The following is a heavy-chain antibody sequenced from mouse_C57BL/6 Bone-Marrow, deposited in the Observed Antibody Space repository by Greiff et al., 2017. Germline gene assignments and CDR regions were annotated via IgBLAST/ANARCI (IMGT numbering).Heavy chain of an antibody. Sequence: EVKVEESGGGLVQPGGSLKLSCAASGFTFSDYYMYWVRQTPEKRLEWVAYISNGGGSTYYPDTVKGRSTISSYNAKNTLYLQMSRLKSEDTAMYYCARQGGWDYVGPYFDYWGQGTTLTVSS. CDR3: ARQGGWDYVGPYFDY. CDR2: ISNGGGST. V-gene: IGHV5-12*01. CDR1: GFTFSDYY. D-gene: IGHD1-1*01. J-gene: IGHJ2*01.